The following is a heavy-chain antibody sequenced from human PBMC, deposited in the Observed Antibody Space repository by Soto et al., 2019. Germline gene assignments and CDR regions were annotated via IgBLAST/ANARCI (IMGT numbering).Heavy chain of an antibody. CDR3: TTVTTVDYYFDY. V-gene: IGHV3-72*01. D-gene: IGHD4-17*01. CDR1: GLTFSDRH. Sequence: LRLSCAASGLTFSDRHMDWVRQAPGKGLEWVGRIRKKTNSYTTEYAASVKGRFIISRDDSTNSLYLQMSSLKTEDTAVYYCTTVTTVDYYFDYWGKGTLVTVSS. J-gene: IGHJ4*02. CDR2: IRKKTNSYTT.